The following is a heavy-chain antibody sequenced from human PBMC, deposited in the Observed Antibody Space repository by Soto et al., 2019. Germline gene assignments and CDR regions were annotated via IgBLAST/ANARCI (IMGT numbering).Heavy chain of an antibody. D-gene: IGHD5-12*01. V-gene: IGHV2-5*02. Sequence: QITLKESGPTLVKPTQTLTLTCTLSGFSLSTSGVGVGWIRQPPGKALEWLALIYWDDDKRYSPSLKSRVTITKDTSKNQVALIMTNMDPVDTATYYCTLSTIVGTILRFDFWGQGTLVTVSS. CDR3: TLSTIVGTILRFDF. J-gene: IGHJ4*02. CDR2: IYWDDDK. CDR1: GFSLSTSGVG.